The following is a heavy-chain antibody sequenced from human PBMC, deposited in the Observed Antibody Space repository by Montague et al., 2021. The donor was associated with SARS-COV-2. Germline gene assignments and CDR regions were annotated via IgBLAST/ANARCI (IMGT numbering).Heavy chain of an antibody. CDR3: AKTEAGYCSGGSCVVDY. CDR1: GFTFSSYA. CDR2: ISGSGGDT. J-gene: IGHJ4*02. V-gene: IGHV3-23*01. Sequence: SLRLSCAASGFTFSSYAISWVRQAPGKGLEWVSVISGSGGDTYYADSVKGRFTIYRDNFKNTQYLQMNSLRAEDAAVYYCAKTEAGYCSGGSCVVDYWGQGTLVIVSS. D-gene: IGHD2-15*01.